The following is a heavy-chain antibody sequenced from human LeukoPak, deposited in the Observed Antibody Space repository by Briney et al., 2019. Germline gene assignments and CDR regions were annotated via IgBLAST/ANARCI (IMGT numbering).Heavy chain of an antibody. V-gene: IGHV4-30-4*01. CDR3: ASNYGSGSYHYFDY. Sequence: SQTLSLTCTVSGGSISSGDYYWSWIRQPPGKGLEWIGYIYYSGSTYYNPSLKSRVTMSVDTSKNQFSLQMSSVTAADKAVYYCASNYGSGSYHYFDYWGQGTLVTVSS. CDR1: GGSISSGDYY. J-gene: IGHJ4*02. CDR2: IYYSGST. D-gene: IGHD3-10*01.